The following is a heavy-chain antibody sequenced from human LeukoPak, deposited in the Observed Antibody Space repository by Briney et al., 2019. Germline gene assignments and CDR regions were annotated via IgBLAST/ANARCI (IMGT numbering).Heavy chain of an antibody. CDR2: IDHSGST. J-gene: IGHJ3*02. Sequence: PSETLSLTCAVYGGSFSGYYLRWIRQPPGKGLEWIGEIDHSGSTNYNPSVKRRVTISVDTSKNQFSLKLTSVTAADTAVYYCATRRVYRSSSTAAFDIWGQGTMVTVSS. CDR1: GGSFSGYY. D-gene: IGHD6-6*01. V-gene: IGHV4-34*01. CDR3: ATRRVYRSSSTAAFDI.